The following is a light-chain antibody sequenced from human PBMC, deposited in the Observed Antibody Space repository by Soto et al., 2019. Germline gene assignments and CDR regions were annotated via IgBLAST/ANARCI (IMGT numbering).Light chain of an antibody. V-gene: IGLV2-14*01. CDR3: SSYTSSSTWV. CDR1: SSDVGAYNH. CDR2: EVD. J-gene: IGLJ3*02. Sequence: QSVLTQPASVSGSPGQSITISCTGTSSDVGAYNHVSWYRHHPGKAPKLMIFEVDNRPAGVSNRFSGSKSANTASLTISGLQAEDEADYYCSSYTSSSTWVFGGGTTLTVL.